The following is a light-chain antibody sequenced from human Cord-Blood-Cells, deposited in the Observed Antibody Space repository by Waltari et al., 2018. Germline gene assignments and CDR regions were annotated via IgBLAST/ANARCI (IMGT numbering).Light chain of an antibody. Sequence: DIQMTQSPSTLSASVGDRVTITCRASQSISSWLAWYQQKPGQAPKHLIYNASSFESGVPSRFSGSGSGTEFTCTISILEPDDFATYYCQEYKSYSPYTFGQGTKLDIK. J-gene: IGKJ2*01. CDR1: QSISSW. CDR2: NAS. CDR3: QEYKSYSPYT. V-gene: IGKV1-5*03.